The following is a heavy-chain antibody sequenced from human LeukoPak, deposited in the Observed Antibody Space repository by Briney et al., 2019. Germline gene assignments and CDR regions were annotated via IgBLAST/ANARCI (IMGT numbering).Heavy chain of an antibody. CDR2: ISAYNGNT. J-gene: IGHJ4*02. CDR1: GYTFTSNG. D-gene: IGHD6-13*01. V-gene: IGHV1-18*04. CDR3: ARDKTASSSWPYYFDY. Sequence: ASVKVSCKTSGYTFTSNGISWVRQATGQGLEWMGWISAYNGNTRYAQNLQGRVTMTTDTSTSTAYMELKSLRSDDTAVYYCARDKTASSSWPYYFDYWGQGTLVTVSS.